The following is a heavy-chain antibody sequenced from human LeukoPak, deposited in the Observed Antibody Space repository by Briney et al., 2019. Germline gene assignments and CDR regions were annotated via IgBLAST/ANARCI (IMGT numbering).Heavy chain of an antibody. CDR1: GYTFTGYY. Sequence: ASVEVSCKASGYTFTGYYMHWVRQAPGQGLEWMGWINPNSGGTNYAQKFQGRVTMTRDTSISTAYMELSRLRSDDTAVYYCARGIVVVVADIDYWGQGTLVTVSS. CDR3: ARGIVVVVADIDY. CDR2: INPNSGGT. J-gene: IGHJ4*02. D-gene: IGHD2-15*01. V-gene: IGHV1-2*02.